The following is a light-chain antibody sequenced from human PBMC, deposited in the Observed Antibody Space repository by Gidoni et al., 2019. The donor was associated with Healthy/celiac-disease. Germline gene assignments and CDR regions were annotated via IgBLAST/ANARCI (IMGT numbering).Light chain of an antibody. CDR2: INN. Sequence: QSVLTQPPYSSGTPLQRVTISCSGSSSNIGSNYVYWYQQLPGTAPKLLIYINNQRPSGVPDRFSGSKSGTSASLAISGLRSEDEADYYCAAWDDSLSGVVFGGGTKLTVL. J-gene: IGLJ2*01. CDR1: SSNIGSNY. CDR3: AAWDDSLSGVV. V-gene: IGLV1-47*02.